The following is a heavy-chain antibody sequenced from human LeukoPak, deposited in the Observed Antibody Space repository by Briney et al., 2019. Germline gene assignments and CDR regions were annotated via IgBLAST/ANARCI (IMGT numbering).Heavy chain of an antibody. CDR3: AREEIAASPGRAFDI. CDR1: GGTFSSYA. J-gene: IGHJ3*02. Sequence: SVTVSCKASGGTFSSYAISWVRQAPGQGLEWMGRIIPILGIANYAQKFQGRVTITADKSTSTAYMELSSLRSEDTAVYYCAREEIAASPGRAFDIWGQGTMVTVSS. CDR2: IIPILGIA. V-gene: IGHV1-69*04. D-gene: IGHD6-13*01.